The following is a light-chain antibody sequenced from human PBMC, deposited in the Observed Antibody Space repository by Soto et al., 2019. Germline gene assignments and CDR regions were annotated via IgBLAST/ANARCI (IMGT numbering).Light chain of an antibody. CDR1: SSDVGGYNY. J-gene: IGLJ1*01. V-gene: IGLV2-14*03. CDR2: DVS. CDR3: SSYTSSSTLLYV. Sequence: QSALTQPASVSGSPGQSITISCTGTSSDVGGYNYVSWYQQHPGKAPKLMIYDVSNRPSXVSNRFXGSKSGNTASLTISGLQAEDEADYYCSSYTSSSTLLYVFGTGTKVTVL.